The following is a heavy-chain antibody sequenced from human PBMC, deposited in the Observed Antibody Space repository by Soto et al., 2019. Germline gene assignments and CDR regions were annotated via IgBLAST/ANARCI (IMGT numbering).Heavy chain of an antibody. Sequence: WGSLRLSCAASGFTFSSYVMHWVRQAPGKGLEWVAVIWYDGSNKYYADSVKGRFTISRDNSKNTLYLQMNSLRAEDTAVYYWARENNTAAAAYWGKGTLVPVSP. CDR2: IWYDGSNK. CDR3: ARENNTAAAAY. D-gene: IGHD6-25*01. CDR1: GFTFSSYV. V-gene: IGHV3-33*01. J-gene: IGHJ4*02.